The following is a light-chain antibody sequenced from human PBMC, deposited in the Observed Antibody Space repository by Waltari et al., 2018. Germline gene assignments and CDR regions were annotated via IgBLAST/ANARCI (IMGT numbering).Light chain of an antibody. Sequence: IVLTPSPGTLSLSPGERATLSCRSSQSVSSRYLAWYQQKPGQAPRVVIYSASGRATGIPDRFSGSGSGTDFTLTISSLQAEDVAVYYCQQYLSAPFTFGQGTRLEIK. V-gene: IGKV3-20*01. CDR2: SAS. CDR1: QSVSSRY. CDR3: QQYLSAPFT. J-gene: IGKJ5*01.